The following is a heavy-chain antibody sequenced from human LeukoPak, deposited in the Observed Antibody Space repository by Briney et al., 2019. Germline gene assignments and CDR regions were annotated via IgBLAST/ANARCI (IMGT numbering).Heavy chain of an antibody. CDR3: ARDVFADSSGGSFDF. D-gene: IGHD3-16*01. Sequence: GRSLRLSCAASGFSFYTHGMHWVRQAPGKGLEWVAVIWYDGSKKYYADSVKGRFTISRDNSKKSLFLQMNSLRAEDTALYYCARDVFADSSGGSFDFWGQGTLVTVSS. CDR2: IWYDGSKK. J-gene: IGHJ4*02. CDR1: GFSFYTHG. V-gene: IGHV3-33*01.